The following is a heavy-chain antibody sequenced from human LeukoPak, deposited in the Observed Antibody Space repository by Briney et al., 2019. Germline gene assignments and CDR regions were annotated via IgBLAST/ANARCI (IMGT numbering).Heavy chain of an antibody. Sequence: GGSLRLSCAASGFTFSSYGIHGVRQAPGKGLEWVTFIRFDGSTKYYSDSAKGRFTISRDNSKNTVYLQVNSLRPDGTAIYYCAKVLDILTADYFRPDVYYFDYWGRGTLVTVSS. J-gene: IGHJ4*02. D-gene: IGHD3-9*01. V-gene: IGHV3-30*02. CDR1: GFTFSSYG. CDR2: IRFDGSTK. CDR3: AKVLDILTADYFRPDVYYFDY.